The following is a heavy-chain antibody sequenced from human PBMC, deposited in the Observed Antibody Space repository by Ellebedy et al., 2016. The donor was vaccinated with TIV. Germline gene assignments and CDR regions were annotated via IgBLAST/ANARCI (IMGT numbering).Heavy chain of an antibody. CDR1: GYTFASYG. Sequence: AASVKVSCKASGYTFASYGVSWARQARGQGLEWIGWVSGKDGETNYGQKFEGRVTMTTDASTSTAYMDLRSLRSDDTAVYFCARDFHYYASGSWDDTFDIWGQGTVVTVSS. CDR3: ARDFHYYASGSWDDTFDI. J-gene: IGHJ3*02. CDR2: VSGKDGET. V-gene: IGHV1-18*01. D-gene: IGHD3-10*01.